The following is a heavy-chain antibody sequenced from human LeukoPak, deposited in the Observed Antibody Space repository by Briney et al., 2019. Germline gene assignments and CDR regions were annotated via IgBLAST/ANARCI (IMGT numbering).Heavy chain of an antibody. V-gene: IGHV1-18*01. J-gene: IGHJ6*02. CDR1: GYTFTSYG. CDR3: ATGGGAAGTPWSVRYYYGMDV. D-gene: IGHD6-13*01. Sequence: ASVKVSCKASGYTFTSYGISWVRQAPGQGLEWMGWISAYNGNTNYAQKLQGRVTMTTDTSTSTAYMELSSLRSEDTAVYYCATGGGAAGTPWSVRYYYGMDVWGQGTTVTVSS. CDR2: ISAYNGNT.